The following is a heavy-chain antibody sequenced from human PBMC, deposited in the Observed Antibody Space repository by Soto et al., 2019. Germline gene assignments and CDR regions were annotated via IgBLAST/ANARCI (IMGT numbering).Heavy chain of an antibody. CDR3: AKDADIGAAGYYFDY. CDR2: ISSGGSDK. D-gene: IGHD6-13*01. CDR1: GLTFSSFG. Sequence: SLTMSFAASGLTFSSFGMHLVRQAPGKGLEWVAVISSGGSDKYYADSVRGRFTISRDNPRNTLYMQMNSLRAEDTAVYYCAKDADIGAAGYYFDYWGQGTMVTVSS. J-gene: IGHJ4*02. V-gene: IGHV3-30*18.